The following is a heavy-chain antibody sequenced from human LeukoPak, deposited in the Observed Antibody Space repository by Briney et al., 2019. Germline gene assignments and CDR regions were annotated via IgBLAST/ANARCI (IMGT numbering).Heavy chain of an antibody. Sequence: ASVKVSCKASGYTFTGYYMHWVRQAPGQGLEWMGWINPNSGGTNYAQKFQGRVTMTRDMSISTAYMELSRLRSDDTAVYYCAREYCTNGVCYDGYCSGGSCYSPPRYYYYYMDVWGKGTTVTVSS. D-gene: IGHD2-15*01. CDR2: INPNSGGT. V-gene: IGHV1-2*02. CDR3: AREYCTNGVCYDGYCSGGSCYSPPRYYYYYMDV. CDR1: GYTFTGYY. J-gene: IGHJ6*03.